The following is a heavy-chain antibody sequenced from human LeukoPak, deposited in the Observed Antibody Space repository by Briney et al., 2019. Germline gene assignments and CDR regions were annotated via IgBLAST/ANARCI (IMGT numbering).Heavy chain of an antibody. CDR3: ARRSSIAAAGAYYFDY. J-gene: IGHJ4*02. V-gene: IGHV5-51*01. D-gene: IGHD6-13*01. CDR2: IYPGDSDT. Sequence: GESLKISCKGSGYSFTSYWIGWVRQMPGKGLEWMEIIYPGDSDTRYSPSFQGQVTISADKSISTAYLQWSSLKASDTAMYYCARRSSIAAAGAYYFDYWGQGTLVTVSS. CDR1: GYSFTSYW.